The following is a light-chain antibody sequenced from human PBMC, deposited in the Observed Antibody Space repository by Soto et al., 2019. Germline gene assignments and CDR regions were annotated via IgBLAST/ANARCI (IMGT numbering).Light chain of an antibody. J-gene: IGKJ5*01. CDR1: QGITSY. Sequence: IQVTQSPSSLSASVGDRVTITCRASQGITSYLAWYQQKPGKAPKLLIYAASALQTGVSSRFRGSGSGTDFTFTISRLQPEDIATYYCQQYENLPTFGQGTRLEIK. CDR3: QQYENLPT. CDR2: AAS. V-gene: IGKV1-33*01.